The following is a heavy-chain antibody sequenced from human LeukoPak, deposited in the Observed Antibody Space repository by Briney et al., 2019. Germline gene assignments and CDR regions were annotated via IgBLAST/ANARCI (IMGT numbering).Heavy chain of an antibody. D-gene: IGHD1-26*01. V-gene: IGHV3-48*03. J-gene: IGHJ4*02. Sequence: GGSLRLSCAASGFTFSSYEMNWVRQAPGKGLEWVSYSSSSGSTIYYADSVKGRFTISRDNAKNSLYLQMNSLRAEDTAVYYCACLIVGATPSFDYWGQGTLVTVSS. CDR2: SSSSGSTI. CDR3: ACLIVGATPSFDY. CDR1: GFTFSSYE.